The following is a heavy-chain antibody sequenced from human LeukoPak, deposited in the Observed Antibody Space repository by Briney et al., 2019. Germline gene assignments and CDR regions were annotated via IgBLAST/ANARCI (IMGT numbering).Heavy chain of an antibody. J-gene: IGHJ4*02. CDR3: ARGYYYDSSGYYGRGDDY. D-gene: IGHD3-22*01. CDR1: GFTFSNAW. Sequence: GGSLRLSCAASGFTFSNAWMSWVRQAPGKGLEWVGRIKSKTDGGTTDYAAPVKGRFTISRDDSKNTLYLQINSLKTEDTAVYYCARGYYYDSSGYYGRGDDYWGQGTLVTVSS. CDR2: IKSKTDGGTT. V-gene: IGHV3-15*01.